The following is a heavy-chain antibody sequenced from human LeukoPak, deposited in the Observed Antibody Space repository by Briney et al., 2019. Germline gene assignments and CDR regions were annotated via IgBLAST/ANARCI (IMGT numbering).Heavy chain of an antibody. D-gene: IGHD3-3*01. Sequence: GGSLRLSCAASGLTFSNVWMNWVRQAPGKGLEWVGRIKNKNDGGTTDYAAPVKGRFTISRDDSENTLYLQMNGLRAEDTALYYCAKDIGDFWSGYLHRYYYYGMDVWGQGTTVTVSS. CDR1: GLTFSNVW. J-gene: IGHJ6*02. CDR2: IKNKNDGGTT. CDR3: AKDIGDFWSGYLHRYYYYGMDV. V-gene: IGHV3-15*07.